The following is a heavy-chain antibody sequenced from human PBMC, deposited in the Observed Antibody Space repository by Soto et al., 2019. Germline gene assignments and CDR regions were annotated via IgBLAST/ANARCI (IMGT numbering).Heavy chain of an antibody. Sequence: QVQLVESGGGVVQPGRSLRLSCAASGFTFSNYGMHWVRQAPGKGLGWVIVISYDGNVAYYADSVKGRFTISRHNSKNALYLQMNNLRTEGTAMYYCAKEGPITNWYIDYWGQGTLVTVSS. CDR2: ISYDGNVA. D-gene: IGHD1-1*01. V-gene: IGHV3-30*18. J-gene: IGHJ4*02. CDR1: GFTFSNYG. CDR3: AKEGPITNWYIDY.